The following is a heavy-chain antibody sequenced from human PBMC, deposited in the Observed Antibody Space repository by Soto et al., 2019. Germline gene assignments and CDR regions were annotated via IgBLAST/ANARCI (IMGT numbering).Heavy chain of an antibody. J-gene: IGHJ6*02. CDR3: ARGGWDLPPYYYYYGMDV. CDR2: ISSSSSTI. Sequence: EVQLVESGGGLVQPGGSLRLSCAASGFTFSSYSMNWVRQAPGKGLEWVSYISSSSSTIYYADSVKGRFTISRDNAKNSVYLQMNSLRDEDTAVYYCARGGWDLPPYYYYYGMDVWGQGTTVTVSS. D-gene: IGHD1-26*01. CDR1: GFTFSSYS. V-gene: IGHV3-48*02.